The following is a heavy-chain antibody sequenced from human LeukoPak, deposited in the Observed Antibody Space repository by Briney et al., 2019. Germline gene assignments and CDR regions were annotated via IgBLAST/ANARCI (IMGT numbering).Heavy chain of an antibody. J-gene: IGHJ3*02. CDR1: GFTFSSYG. CDR2: ICYDGSNK. CDR3: ARDPGDYYGSGSSDAFDI. D-gene: IGHD3-10*01. V-gene: IGHV3-33*01. Sequence: GRTLRLSCAASGFTFSSYGMHWVRQAPGKGLEWVAVICYDGSNKYYADSVKGRFTISRDNSKNTLYLQMNGLRAEDTAVYYCARDPGDYYGSGSSDAFDIWGQGTMVTVSS.